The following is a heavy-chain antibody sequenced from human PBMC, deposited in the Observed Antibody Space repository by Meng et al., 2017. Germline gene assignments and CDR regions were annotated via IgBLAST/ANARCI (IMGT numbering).Heavy chain of an antibody. V-gene: IGHV3-20*04. D-gene: IGHD6-13*01. Sequence: GESLKISCAASGFTFDDYGMSWVRQAPGKGLEWVSGINWNGGSTGYADSVKGRFTISRDNAKNSLYLQMNSLRAEDTALYYCARDSGDRSSWSYYYGMDVWGQGTPVTVSS. CDR2: INWNGGST. J-gene: IGHJ6*02. CDR3: ARDSGDRSSWSYYYGMDV. CDR1: GFTFDDYG.